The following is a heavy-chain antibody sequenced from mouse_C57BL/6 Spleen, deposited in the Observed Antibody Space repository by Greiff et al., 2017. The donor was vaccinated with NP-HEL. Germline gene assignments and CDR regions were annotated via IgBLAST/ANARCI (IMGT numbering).Heavy chain of an antibody. Sequence: EVKLVESGGGLVKPGGSLKLSCAASGFTFSSYAMSWVRQTPEKRLEWVATISDGGSYTYYPDNVKGRFTISRDNAKNNLYLQMSHLKSEDTAMYYCARGLLRFYAMDYWGQGTSVTVSS. J-gene: IGHJ4*01. CDR3: ARGLLRFYAMDY. CDR2: ISDGGSYT. V-gene: IGHV5-4*03. D-gene: IGHD1-1*01. CDR1: GFTFSSYA.